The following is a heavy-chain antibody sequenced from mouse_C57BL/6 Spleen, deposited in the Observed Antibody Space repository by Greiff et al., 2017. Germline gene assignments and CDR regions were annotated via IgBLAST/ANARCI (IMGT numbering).Heavy chain of an antibody. CDR2: IYPGDGDT. CDR3: ARSPLYISTIVARVGYSMEY. V-gene: IGHV1-82*01. J-gene: IGHJ4*01. CDR1: GYAFSGSW. D-gene: IGHD1-1*01. Sequence: VQLQQSGPELVKPGASVTISCKASGYAFSGSWMNWVKQRPGKGLEWIGRIYPGDGDTIYNRKFKGKATLTVEQSSSTAYMELSSLTSKDYAVFFCARSPLYISTIVARVGYSMEYWGQGTSGTVSA.